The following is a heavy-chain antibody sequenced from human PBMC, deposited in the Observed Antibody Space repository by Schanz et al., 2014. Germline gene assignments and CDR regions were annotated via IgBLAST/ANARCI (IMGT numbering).Heavy chain of an antibody. CDR2: IYYSGST. CDR3: ASKGLTTDAFDI. V-gene: IGHV4-28*07. D-gene: IGHD2-8*01. J-gene: IGHJ3*02. CDR1: GYSINTSDW. Sequence: QVQLQESGPGLVKPSDTLSLTCAVSGYSINTSDWWGWIRQPPGKGLEWIGYIYYSGSTYYNPALKSRSPMAVDTSKTQSPLKLGSVTAVDTAVYYCASKGLTTDAFDIWGQGTMVTVSS.